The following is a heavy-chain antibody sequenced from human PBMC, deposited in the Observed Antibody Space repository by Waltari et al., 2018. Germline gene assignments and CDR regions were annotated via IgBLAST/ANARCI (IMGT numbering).Heavy chain of an antibody. D-gene: IGHD4-17*01. Sequence: EVPLVESGGGLVQPGGSLRLSCAASGFTFSRYWMSWVRQAPGKGLEWVANIRPDGNEKDYVDSVKGRLTIYRDNAKNSLYLQMNSLRVEDTAVYFCARDPSYGAIDYWGQGTLVTVSS. V-gene: IGHV3-7*01. CDR2: IRPDGNEK. CDR3: ARDPSYGAIDY. J-gene: IGHJ4*02. CDR1: GFTFSRYW.